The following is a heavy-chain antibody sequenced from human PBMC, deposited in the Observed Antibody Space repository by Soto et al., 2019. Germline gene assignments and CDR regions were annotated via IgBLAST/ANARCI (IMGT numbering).Heavy chain of an antibody. Sequence: GGSLRLSCAASGFTFSSYGMHWVRQAPGKGLEWVAVISYDGSNKYYADSVKGRFTISRDNSKNTLYLQMNSLRAEDTAVYYCAYDSSGYSEMGGAFDIWGQGTMVTVSS. CDR1: GFTFSSYG. D-gene: IGHD3-22*01. V-gene: IGHV3-30*03. CDR2: ISYDGSNK. CDR3: AYDSSGYSEMGGAFDI. J-gene: IGHJ3*02.